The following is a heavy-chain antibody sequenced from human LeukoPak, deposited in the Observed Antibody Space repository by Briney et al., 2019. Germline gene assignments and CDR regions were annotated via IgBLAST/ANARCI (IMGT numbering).Heavy chain of an antibody. CDR3: ARRTQWEPGDFDY. Sequence: SETLSLTCTVSGGFISSSSYYWGWIRQPPGKGLEWIGSIYYSGSTYYNPSLKGRVTISVDTSKNELSLKLCSVTAADTAVYYCARRTQWEPGDFDYWGQGTLVTVSS. J-gene: IGHJ4*02. V-gene: IGHV4-39*01. D-gene: IGHD1-26*01. CDR1: GGFISSSSYY. CDR2: IYYSGST.